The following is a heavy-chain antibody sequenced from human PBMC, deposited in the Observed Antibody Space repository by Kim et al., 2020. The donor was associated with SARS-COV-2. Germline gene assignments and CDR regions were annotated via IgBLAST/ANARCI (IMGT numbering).Heavy chain of an antibody. CDR2: ISAYNGNT. V-gene: IGHV1-18*04. D-gene: IGHD1-26*01. CDR3: ARDRVGGSYYYYYGMDV. Sequence: ASVKVSCKASGYTFTSYGISWVRQAPGQGLEWMGWISAYNGNTNYAQKLQGRVTMTTDTSTSTAYMELRSLRSDDTAVYYCARDRVGGSYYYYYGMDVWGQGTTVTVSS. CDR1: GYTFTSYG. J-gene: IGHJ6*02.